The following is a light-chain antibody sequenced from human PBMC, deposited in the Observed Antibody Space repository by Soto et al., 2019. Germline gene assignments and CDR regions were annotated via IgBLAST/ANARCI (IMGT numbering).Light chain of an antibody. Sequence: SYELTQPPSVSVAPGKTASLTCGGKNIGSKSVHWYQQRPGQAPLLVINYDSDRPSGIPERFSGSNSGNTATLTINGVEAGDEADYYCQVWDSSSDLGVFGGGTKLTVL. CDR1: NIGSKS. CDR2: YDS. V-gene: IGLV3-21*04. CDR3: QVWDSSSDLGV. J-gene: IGLJ3*02.